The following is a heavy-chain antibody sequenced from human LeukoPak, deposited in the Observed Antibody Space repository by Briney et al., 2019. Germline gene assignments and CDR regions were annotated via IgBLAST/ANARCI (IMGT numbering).Heavy chain of an antibody. V-gene: IGHV4-59*08. CDR2: SYYSGGT. CDR3: VRHGESGRPHAYFDY. CDR1: GGSLNNYY. D-gene: IGHD3-10*01. J-gene: IGHJ4*01. Sequence: PSETLSLTCTVSGGSLNNYYWGWIRQAAGRGREWIAYSYYSGGTNYNSSLKSRVTISVDTSKNQFSLKVTSVTAGDTAIYYGVRHGESGRPHAYFDYWGHGALVTVSS.